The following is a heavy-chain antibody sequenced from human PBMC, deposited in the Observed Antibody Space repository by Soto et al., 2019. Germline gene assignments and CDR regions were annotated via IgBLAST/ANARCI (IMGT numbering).Heavy chain of an antibody. CDR3: ARGVKGYCSGGSCYYYYYGMDV. CDR1: GFTFSSYG. J-gene: IGHJ6*01. D-gene: IGHD2-15*01. CDR2: IWYDGSNK. V-gene: IGHV3-33*01. Sequence: QVQLVESGGGVVQPGRSLRLSCAASGFTFSSYGMHWVRQAPGKGLEWVAVIWYDGSNKYYADSVKGRFTISRDNSKNTLYLQMNSLRAEDTAVYYCARGVKGYCSGGSCYYYYYGMDVW.